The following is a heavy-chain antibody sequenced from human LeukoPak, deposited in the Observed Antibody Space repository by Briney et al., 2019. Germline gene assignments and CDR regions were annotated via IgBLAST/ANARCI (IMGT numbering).Heavy chain of an antibody. CDR2: ISSSGSTI. J-gene: IGHJ6*02. CDR1: GFTFSDYY. Sequence: GGSLRLSCAASGFTFSDYYMSWIRQAPGKGLEWVSYISSSGSTIYYADSVKGRFTISRDNAKNSLYLQMNSLRAEDTAVYYCARDPARDGDYVDYYYYGMDVWGQGTTVTVSS. D-gene: IGHD4-17*01. V-gene: IGHV3-11*01. CDR3: ARDPARDGDYVDYYYYGMDV.